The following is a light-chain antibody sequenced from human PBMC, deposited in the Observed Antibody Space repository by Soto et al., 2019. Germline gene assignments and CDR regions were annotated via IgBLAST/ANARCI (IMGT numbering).Light chain of an antibody. Sequence: QSVLTQPPSVSAAPGQKVTISCSGSSSNIENNYVSWYQQLPGTAPKLLIYDSNKRPSGIPDRFSGSKSGTSATLGIAGLQTGDEADYYCATWDSSLSARVFGGGTKVTVL. J-gene: IGLJ2*01. CDR2: DSN. CDR3: ATWDSSLSARV. CDR1: SSNIENNY. V-gene: IGLV1-51*01.